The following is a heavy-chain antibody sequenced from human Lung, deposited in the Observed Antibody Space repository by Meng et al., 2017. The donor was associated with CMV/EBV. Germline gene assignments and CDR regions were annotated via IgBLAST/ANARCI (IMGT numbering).Heavy chain of an antibody. CDR1: GYTFTSSS. J-gene: IGHJ4*02. V-gene: IGHV7-4-1*01. CDR2: ININTVNP. CDR3: ARGNGWRFDY. D-gene: IGHD6-19*01. Sequence: QVQLVQSGSELKKPGDSVKVSCQAAGYTFTSSSMNWVRHAPGQGLEWMGWININTVNPTYAQGFTGRFVFSLDTSVSTAYLQIDSLKADDTAVYYCARGNGWRFDYWGQGTLVTVSS.